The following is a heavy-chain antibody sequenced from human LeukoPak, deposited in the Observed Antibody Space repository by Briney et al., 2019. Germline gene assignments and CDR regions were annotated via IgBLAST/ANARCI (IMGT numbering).Heavy chain of an antibody. V-gene: IGHV3-7*01. CDR1: GFTFSSYW. CDR3: ARDEGWLVP. CDR2: IKQDGSEK. J-gene: IGHJ5*02. Sequence: GGSLRLSCEASGFTFSSYWMSWVRQAPGKGLEWVANIKQDGSEKYYVDSVKGRFTISRDNAKNSLYLQMNSLRAEDTAVYYCARDEGWLVPWGQGTLVTVSS. D-gene: IGHD6-19*01.